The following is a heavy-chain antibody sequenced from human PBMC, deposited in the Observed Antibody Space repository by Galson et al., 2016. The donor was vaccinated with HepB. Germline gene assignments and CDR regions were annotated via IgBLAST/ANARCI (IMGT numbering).Heavy chain of an antibody. D-gene: IGHD6-19*01. CDR3: ARRYSGSFDY. CDR1: GFTFSSYD. V-gene: IGHV3-13*01. CDR2: IETAGDT. Sequence: SLRLSCAGSGFTFSSYDMHWVRQAPGKRLEWVSGIETAGDTHYANSVKGRFTISRDNAKTSFFLQLNSLRAGDTAVYYCARRYSGSFDYWGQGILVAVSS. J-gene: IGHJ4*02.